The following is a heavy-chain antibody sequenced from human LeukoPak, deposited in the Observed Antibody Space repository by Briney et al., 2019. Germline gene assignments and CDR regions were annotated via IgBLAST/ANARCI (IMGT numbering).Heavy chain of an antibody. V-gene: IGHV3-21*01. D-gene: IGHD3-22*01. CDR1: GFTFSSYA. CDR3: ARGSGVEHYLDRGVSRDAFDI. CDR2: ISRTSSYI. Sequence: GGSLRLSCAASGFTFSSYAMHWVRQAPGKGLDWVASISRTSSYIYYADSVKGRFTISRDNAKNSLFLQMNSLRVEDTAVFYCARGSGVEHYLDRGVSRDAFDIWGQGTMVTVSS. J-gene: IGHJ3*02.